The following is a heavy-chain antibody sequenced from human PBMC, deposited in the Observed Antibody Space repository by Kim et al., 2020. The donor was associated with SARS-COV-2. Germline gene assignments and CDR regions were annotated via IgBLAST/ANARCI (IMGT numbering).Heavy chain of an antibody. V-gene: IGHV3-30*04. CDR2: ISYDGSNK. CDR3: ARALRGSSSWYDLYFDL. Sequence: GGSLRLSCAASGFTFSSYAMHWVRQAPGKGLEWVAVISYDGSNKYYADSVKGRFTISRDNSKNTLYLQMNSLRAEDTAVYYCARALRGSSSWYDLYFDLWGRGTLVTVSS. D-gene: IGHD6-13*01. CDR1: GFTFSSYA. J-gene: IGHJ2*01.